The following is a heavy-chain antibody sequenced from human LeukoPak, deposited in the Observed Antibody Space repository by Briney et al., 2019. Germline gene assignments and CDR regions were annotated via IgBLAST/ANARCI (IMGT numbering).Heavy chain of an antibody. CDR3: ARNVTVCSSGSCYKMDY. V-gene: IGHV3-20*04. J-gene: IGHJ4*02. Sequence: GGSLRLSCAASGYTFDDSGMSWVRQAPGQGLEWVCGINWNGGSTGYADSVKGRFTISRDNAKNSLYLQMNSLRVEDTALYYCARNVTVCSSGSCYKMDYWGQGTLVTVSS. CDR2: INWNGGST. CDR1: GYTFDDSG. D-gene: IGHD2-15*01.